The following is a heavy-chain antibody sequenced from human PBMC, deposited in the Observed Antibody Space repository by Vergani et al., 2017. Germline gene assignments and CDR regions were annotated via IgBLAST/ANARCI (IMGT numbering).Heavy chain of an antibody. J-gene: IGHJ6*03. Sequence: EVQLLESGGGLVQPGGSLRLSCAASGFTFSSYAMSWVRQAPGKGLEWVSAISGSGGSTYYADSVKGRFTISRDNAKNTLYLQMNSLRAEDTAVYYCAIAGLLWFGEGDYMYVWGKGTTVTV. D-gene: IGHD3-10*01. CDR3: AIAGLLWFGEGDYMYV. V-gene: IGHV3-23*01. CDR2: ISGSGGST. CDR1: GFTFSSYA.